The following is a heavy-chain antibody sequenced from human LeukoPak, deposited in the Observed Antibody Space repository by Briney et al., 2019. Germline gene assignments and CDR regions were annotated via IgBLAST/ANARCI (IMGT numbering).Heavy chain of an antibody. V-gene: IGHV4-34*01. J-gene: IGHJ4*02. CDR3: ATGKGVYGSGSYLGY. D-gene: IGHD3-10*01. Sequence: SETLSLTCAVYGGSLSGSYWSWIRQPPGKGLEWIGEINHSGSTNYNPSLKSRVTISVDTSKNQFSLKLSSVTAADTAVFYCATGKGVYGSGSYLGYWGQGTLVTVSS. CDR2: INHSGST. CDR1: GGSLSGSY.